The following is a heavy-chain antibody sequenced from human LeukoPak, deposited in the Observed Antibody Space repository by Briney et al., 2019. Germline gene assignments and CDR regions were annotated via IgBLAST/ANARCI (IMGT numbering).Heavy chain of an antibody. CDR3: ARARTIFGVVMFDY. V-gene: IGHV4-31*03. Sequence: SETLSLTCTVSGGSISSGGYCWSWIRQHPGKGLEWIGYIYYSGSTYYNPSLKSRVTISVDTSKNQFSLKLSSVTAADTAVYYCARARTIFGVVMFDYWGQGTLVTVSS. J-gene: IGHJ4*02. CDR2: IYYSGST. CDR1: GGSISSGGYC. D-gene: IGHD3-3*01.